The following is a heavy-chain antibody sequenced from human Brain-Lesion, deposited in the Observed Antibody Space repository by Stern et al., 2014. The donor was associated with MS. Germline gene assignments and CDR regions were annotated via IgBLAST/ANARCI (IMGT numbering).Heavy chain of an antibody. CDR2: INPNTGGP. J-gene: IGHJ6*02. CDR1: GYIFTGYY. V-gene: IGHV1-2*02. CDR3: ARDQRGITIFGVVTDYYYLGMDV. Sequence: QVQLVESGAEVQKPGASVKVSCKTSGYIFTGYYIHWVRQAPGQGLEWMAWINPNTGGPKYAQKFQGRVTMSRDTSISTAYVELSSLTSDDTAVYYCARDQRGITIFGVVTDYYYLGMDVWGQGTTVTVSS. D-gene: IGHD3-3*01.